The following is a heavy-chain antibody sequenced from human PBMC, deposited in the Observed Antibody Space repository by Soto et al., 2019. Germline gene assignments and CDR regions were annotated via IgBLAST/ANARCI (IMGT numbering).Heavy chain of an antibody. CDR1: GGSISSGGYY. Sequence: QVQLQESGPGLVKPSQTLSLTCTVSGGSISSGGYYWSWIRQHPGKGLEWIGYIYYSGSTYYNPSLKSRVTISVDTSKNHFSLKLSSVTAADTAVYYCAVGYCSGGSCYFDYWGQGTLVTVSS. CDR3: AVGYCSGGSCYFDY. D-gene: IGHD2-15*01. J-gene: IGHJ4*02. CDR2: IYYSGST. V-gene: IGHV4-31*03.